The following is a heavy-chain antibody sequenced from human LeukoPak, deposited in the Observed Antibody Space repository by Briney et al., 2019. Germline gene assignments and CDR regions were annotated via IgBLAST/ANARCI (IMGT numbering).Heavy chain of an antibody. Sequence: GGSLTLSCAASGFIFSNAWRSWVRQPPGKGLEWVGRIETKTAGGTTDYAAPVKGRFTISRDDSKDTLYLQMNSLKTEDTAVYYCTTHRGYSYGYRFDYWGQGTLVTVSS. D-gene: IGHD5-18*01. J-gene: IGHJ4*02. V-gene: IGHV3-15*04. CDR3: TTHRGYSYGYRFDY. CDR2: IETKTAGGTT. CDR1: GFIFSNAW.